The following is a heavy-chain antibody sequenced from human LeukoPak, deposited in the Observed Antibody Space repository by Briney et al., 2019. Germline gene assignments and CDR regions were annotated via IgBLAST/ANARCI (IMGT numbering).Heavy chain of an antibody. CDR3: VRTAGIFWSGAYYIVT. J-gene: IGHJ4*02. CDR1: GDTLSSYD. V-gene: IGHV1-8*01. Sequence: ASVKVSCKASGDTLSSYDVNGVRQATGQGLEWMGWMNPNSGNTGYAQKFQGRVTMTRNTSTSTAYMELSSLRSEDTAIYYCVRTAGIFWSGAYYIVTWGEGTLVTVSS. D-gene: IGHD3-3*01. CDR2: MNPNSGNT.